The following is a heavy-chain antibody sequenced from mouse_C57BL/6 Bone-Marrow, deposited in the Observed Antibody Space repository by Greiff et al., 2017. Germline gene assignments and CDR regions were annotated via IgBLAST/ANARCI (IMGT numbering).Heavy chain of an antibody. J-gene: IGHJ3*01. CDR2: IDPSDSST. V-gene: IGHV1-69*01. CDR3: ARQFAY. Sequence: VQLQQPGAELVMPGASVQLSCKASGYTFTSYWMHWVKQRPGQGLEWIGEIDPSDSSTNYNQKFKGKSTLTVDKSSSTAYMQLSSLTSEDSAVYYCARQFAYWGQGTLVTVSA. CDR1: GYTFTSYW.